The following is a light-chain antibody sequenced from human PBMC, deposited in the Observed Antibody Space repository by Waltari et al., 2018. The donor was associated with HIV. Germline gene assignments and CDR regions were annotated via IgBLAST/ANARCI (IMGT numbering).Light chain of an antibody. Sequence: EIVLTQSPGTLSLSPGERATLSCRASQSVRSASLAWYQQKPGQAPRLLIFGASSRAPGIPDRFSGSGAVTDFILTISRLEPEDCAVYYCQQYAASPLTFGGGTKV. CDR1: QSVRSAS. J-gene: IGKJ4*01. CDR2: GAS. CDR3: QQYAASPLT. V-gene: IGKV3-20*01.